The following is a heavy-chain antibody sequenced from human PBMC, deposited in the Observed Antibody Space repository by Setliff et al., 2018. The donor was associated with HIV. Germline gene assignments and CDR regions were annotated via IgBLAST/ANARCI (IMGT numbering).Heavy chain of an antibody. V-gene: IGHV4-4*09. CDR2: IHNTGIT. CDR1: GGSIKSYY. CDR3: ALLEVPLIEGISPAL. J-gene: IGHJ4*02. Sequence: SETLSLTCTVSGGSIKSYYWSWIRQPPGKGLQWIGYIHNTGITNYNPSLKSRVTMSIDSSKNQFSLKLNTVTAADTALYFCALLEVPLIEGISPALWGQGTLVTVSS. D-gene: IGHD3-22*01.